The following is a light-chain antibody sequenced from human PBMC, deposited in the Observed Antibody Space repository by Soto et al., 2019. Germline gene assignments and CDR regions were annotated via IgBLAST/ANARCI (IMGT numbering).Light chain of an antibody. CDR2: RSY. J-gene: IGLJ3*02. CDR1: SSNIANNF. CDR3: ASWDDNLSGVV. Sequence: QAVVTQPPSASGTPGQRVTMSCSGTSSNIANNFVYWYQQLHGTAPKLLIYRSYQRPSGVPDRFSASKSGTSASLAISGLRSEDEADYYCASWDDNLSGVVFGGGTKVTVL. V-gene: IGLV1-47*01.